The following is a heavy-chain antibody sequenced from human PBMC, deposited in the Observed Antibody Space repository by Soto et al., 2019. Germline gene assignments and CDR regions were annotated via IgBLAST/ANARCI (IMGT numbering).Heavy chain of an antibody. Sequence: GGSLRLSCAASGFTFSSYAMSWVRQAPGKGLEWVSAISGSGGSTYYADSVKGRFTISRDNSKNTLYLQMNSLRAEDTAVYYCAKTGRWSVGATTYFDYWGQGILVTVSS. D-gene: IGHD1-26*01. CDR3: AKTGRWSVGATTYFDY. J-gene: IGHJ4*02. CDR1: GFTFSSYA. CDR2: ISGSGGST. V-gene: IGHV3-23*01.